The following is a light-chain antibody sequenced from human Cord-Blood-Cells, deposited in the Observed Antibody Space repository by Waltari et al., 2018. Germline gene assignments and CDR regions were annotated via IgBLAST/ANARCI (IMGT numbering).Light chain of an antibody. Sequence: DLQRTQSSSSLSASVGDSVTITSRASHSISSYLNWYQQKPGKAPKPLIYAASSLQSGVPSMFSGSGSGTDFTISISSLQPEDFATYYCQQSYSTLGWTFGQGP. CDR3: QQSYSTLGWT. CDR1: HSISSY. J-gene: IGKJ1*01. CDR2: AAS. V-gene: IGKV1-39*01.